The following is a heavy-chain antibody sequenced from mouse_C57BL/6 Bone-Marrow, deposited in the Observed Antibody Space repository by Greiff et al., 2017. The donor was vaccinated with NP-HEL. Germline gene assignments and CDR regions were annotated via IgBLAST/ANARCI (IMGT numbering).Heavy chain of an antibody. CDR3: ARSEDITTVVDWYFDV. J-gene: IGHJ1*03. D-gene: IGHD1-1*01. V-gene: IGHV1-82*01. CDR2: IYPGDGDT. CDR1: GYAFSSSW. Sequence: QVQLKQSGPELVKPGASVKISCKASGYAFSSSWMNWVKQRPGKGLEWIGGIYPGDGDTNYNGKFKGKATLTADKSSSTAYMQLSSLTSEDSAVYFCARSEDITTVVDWYFDVWGTGTTVTVSS.